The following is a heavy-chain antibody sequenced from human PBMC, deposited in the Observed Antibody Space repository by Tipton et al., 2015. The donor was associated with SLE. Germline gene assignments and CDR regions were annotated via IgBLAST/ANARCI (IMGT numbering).Heavy chain of an antibody. V-gene: IGHV4-34*04. J-gene: IGHJ4*02. CDR2: IIHSGVT. CDR1: GESFNGYF. Sequence: AGLVKPSQTLSLTCAVYGESFNGYFWTWIRQPPGKGLEWIAEIIHSGVTNNHPSLRRRATISVDMYKNQVSLTLSSVTAADTAVYYCARVAPTGVFDYRGQGALVTVSS. D-gene: IGHD7-27*01. CDR3: ARVAPTGVFDY.